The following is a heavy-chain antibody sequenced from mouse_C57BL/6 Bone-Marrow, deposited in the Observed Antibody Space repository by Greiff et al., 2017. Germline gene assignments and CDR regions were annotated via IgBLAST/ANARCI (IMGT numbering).Heavy chain of an antibody. D-gene: IGHD2-5*01. CDR3: ARPYYSNYWYFDV. J-gene: IGHJ1*03. V-gene: IGHV1-55*01. CDR2: IYPGSGST. Sequence: QVQLQQPGAELVKPGASVKMSCKASGYTFTSYWITWVKQRPGQGLEWIGDIYPGSGSTNYNEKFKGKATLTVDTSSSTADMQLSSLTSEDSAVYYCARPYYSNYWYFDVWGTGTTVTVSS. CDR1: GYTFTSYW.